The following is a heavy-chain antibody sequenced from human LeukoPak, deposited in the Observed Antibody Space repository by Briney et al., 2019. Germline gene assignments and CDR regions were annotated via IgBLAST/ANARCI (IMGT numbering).Heavy chain of an antibody. CDR2: ISSGRGYI. D-gene: IGHD3-22*01. CDR1: GFTFSTYS. Sequence: GGSLRLSCAASGFTFSTYSMNWVRQAPGMGLEWVSSISSGRGYIYYADSVKGRFSISRDNAKNSLYLQMNSLRAEDTAVYYCARQCYYYDSNESCDYWGQGTLVTASS. CDR3: ARQCYYYDSNESCDY. J-gene: IGHJ4*02. V-gene: IGHV3-21*01.